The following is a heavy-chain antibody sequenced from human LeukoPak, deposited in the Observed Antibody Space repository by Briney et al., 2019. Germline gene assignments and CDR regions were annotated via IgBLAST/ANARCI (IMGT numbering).Heavy chain of an antibody. D-gene: IGHD6-19*01. V-gene: IGHV4-59*01. CDR1: GGSISSYY. Sequence: SETLSRTCTVSGGSISSYYWSWIRQPPGKGLEWIAYIYYSGSTNYNPSLKSRVTILVDTSKNQLSLKLSSVTAADTAVYYCARAGSGWSFDYWGQGTLVTVSS. CDR3: ARAGSGWSFDY. CDR2: IYYSGST. J-gene: IGHJ4*02.